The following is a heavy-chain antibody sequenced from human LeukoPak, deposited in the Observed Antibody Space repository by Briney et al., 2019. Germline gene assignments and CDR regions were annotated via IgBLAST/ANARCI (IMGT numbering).Heavy chain of an antibody. CDR2: INQWGST. J-gene: IGHJ4*02. Sequence: PSETLSLTCSVYGGPFSGYHWRWIPQPPAKGVEWDGEINQWGSTHYNPSLKSRLTISLDTSKNKFSLKLSSGTAADTAVDYCARGRYCSGGSCNPRRGSLDYWGQGTLVTVSS. V-gene: IGHV4-34*01. CDR1: GGPFSGYH. CDR3: ARGRYCSGGSCNPRRGSLDY. D-gene: IGHD2-15*01.